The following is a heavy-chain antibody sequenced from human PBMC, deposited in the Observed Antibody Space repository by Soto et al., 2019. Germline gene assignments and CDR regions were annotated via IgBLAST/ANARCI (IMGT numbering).Heavy chain of an antibody. CDR1: GGSFSGYY. CDR3: ARDSLYYYDSSGYYYYYGMDV. CDR2: INHSGST. V-gene: IGHV4-34*01. Sequence: PSETLSLTCAVSGGSFSGYYWSWIRQPPGKGLEWIGEINHSGSTNYNPSLKSRVTISVDTSKNQFSLKLSSVTAADTAVYYCARDSLYYYDSSGYYYYYGMDVWGQGTTVTVSS. J-gene: IGHJ6*02. D-gene: IGHD3-22*01.